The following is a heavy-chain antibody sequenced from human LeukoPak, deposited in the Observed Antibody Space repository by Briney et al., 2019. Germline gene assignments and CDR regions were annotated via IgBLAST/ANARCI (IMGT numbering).Heavy chain of an antibody. V-gene: IGHV4-39*01. CDR2: IYHTGVT. CDR3: ARVNPVQLWLHYYYYYMDV. D-gene: IGHD5-18*01. Sequence: SETLSLTCSVSGSPISSRNYYWGWIRQTPGKGLEWLGTIYHTGVTFYNSSLKSRLTMSVDTSTNQFSVKLSSVTAADTAVYYCARVNPVQLWLHYYYYYMDVWGKGTTVTVSS. CDR1: GSPISSRNYY. J-gene: IGHJ6*03.